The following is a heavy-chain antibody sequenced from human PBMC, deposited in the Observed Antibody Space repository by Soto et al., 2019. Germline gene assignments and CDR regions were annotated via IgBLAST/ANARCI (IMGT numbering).Heavy chain of an antibody. J-gene: IGHJ5*02. CDR2: INPNSGGT. D-gene: IGHD1-26*01. CDR3: TATTRWSS. CDR1: GYSFTGYY. Sequence: QVQLVQSGAEVKKPGASVKVSCKASGYSFTGYYMHWERQAPGQGLEWMGWINPNSGGTDFAQKFQGRVTMTRDTSISTAYMELSGLSSDDTAVYYCTATTRWSSWGQGTLVIVSS. V-gene: IGHV1-2*02.